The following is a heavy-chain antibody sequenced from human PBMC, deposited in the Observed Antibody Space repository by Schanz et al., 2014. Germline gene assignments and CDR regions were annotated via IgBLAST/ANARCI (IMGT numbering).Heavy chain of an antibody. CDR1: GFTFSSNA. V-gene: IGHV3-23*01. CDR3: ARGRSLGWCDY. J-gene: IGHJ4*02. D-gene: IGHD2-21*01. Sequence: EVQLLESGGGLVQPGGSLRLSCAASGFTFSSNAMCWVRQAPGKGLEWVSAISGSVSSTYYADSVKGRFTTSRDNSKNTMYLQMNSLRAEDTAVYYCARGRSLGWCDYWGQGTLVTVSS. CDR2: ISGSVSST.